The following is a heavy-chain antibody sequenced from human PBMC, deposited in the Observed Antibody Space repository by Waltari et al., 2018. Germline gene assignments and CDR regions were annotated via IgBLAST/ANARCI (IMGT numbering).Heavy chain of an antibody. CDR3: ARSWSAHYYYYIDV. Sequence: QVTLQQSGPGLLKPSETLSPTCTVSGGSFTNDYWSWIRQPPGKGLEWIGYISVSGGTNYNPSLQSRVTMSADTSENQISLTLTSVTAADTAVYYCARSWSAHYYYYIDVWGKGTTVTVSS. CDR1: GGSFTNDY. J-gene: IGHJ6*03. CDR2: ISVSGGT. D-gene: IGHD1-26*01. V-gene: IGHV4-4*09.